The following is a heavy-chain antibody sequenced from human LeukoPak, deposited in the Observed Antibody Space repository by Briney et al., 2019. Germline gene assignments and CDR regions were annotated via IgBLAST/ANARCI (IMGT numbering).Heavy chain of an antibody. CDR1: GVSLSSHY. J-gene: IGHJ5*02. Sequence: SETLSLTCTVSGVSLSSHYWSWIRQPPGKGLEWIGYIYGSGCTHYDPSLRSRVTISEDTSKNQFSLKLTSVTAADTAVYYCARNVGWYTHDTWGQGTLVTVSS. CDR3: ARNVGWYTHDT. D-gene: IGHD6-19*01. CDR2: IYGSGCT. V-gene: IGHV4-59*08.